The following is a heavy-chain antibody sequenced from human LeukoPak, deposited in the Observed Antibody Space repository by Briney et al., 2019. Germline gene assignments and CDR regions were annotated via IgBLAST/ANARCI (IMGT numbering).Heavy chain of an antibody. CDR2: INWNGGST. J-gene: IGHJ4*02. Sequence: GGSLRLSCAASGFAFDDYGMSWVRQAPGKGLEWVSGINWNGGSTAYADSVKGRFTISRDNAKNSLYLQMSSLRAEDTALYYCARDYDSGGYYHGGGAYWGQGTLVTVSS. CDR3: ARDYDSGGYYHGGGAY. V-gene: IGHV3-20*04. D-gene: IGHD3-22*01. CDR1: GFAFDDYG.